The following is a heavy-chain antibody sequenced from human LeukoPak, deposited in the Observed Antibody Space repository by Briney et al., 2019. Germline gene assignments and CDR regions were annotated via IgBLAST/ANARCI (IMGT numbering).Heavy chain of an antibody. CDR2: ISSSGST. D-gene: IGHD4-23*01. Sequence: SETLSLTCSVSGDPITYFYWSWIRQAAGKGLEWLGRISSSGSTDYNASLKSRVTMSVDTSKNQLSLKAISVTAADTAVYYCARGVIGTGGNDFDYWGQGTLVTVSS. V-gene: IGHV4-4*07. CDR1: GDPITYFY. J-gene: IGHJ4*02. CDR3: ARGVIGTGGNDFDY.